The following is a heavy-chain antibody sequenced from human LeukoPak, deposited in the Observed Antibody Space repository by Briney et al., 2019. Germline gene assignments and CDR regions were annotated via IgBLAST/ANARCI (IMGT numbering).Heavy chain of an antibody. CDR2: FYYSGST. D-gene: IGHD5-18*01. Sequence: SETLSLTCTVSGGSINSYYWTWIRQPPGKGLEWIGYFYYSGSTNYSPSLESRVTISIDTPKNQFSLKLRSVTAADTAVYYCARVGYRSSWGPEANWFDSWGQGTLVTVSS. CDR1: GGSINSYY. J-gene: IGHJ5*01. CDR3: ARVGYRSSWGPEANWFDS. V-gene: IGHV4-59*01.